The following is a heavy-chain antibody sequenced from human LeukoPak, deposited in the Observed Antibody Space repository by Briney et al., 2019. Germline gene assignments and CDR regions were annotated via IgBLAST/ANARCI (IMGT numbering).Heavy chain of an antibody. D-gene: IGHD3-10*01. CDR1: GDSVSSNSAA. J-gene: IGHJ6*03. CDR2: TYYRSKWYN. Sequence: SQTLSLTCAISGDSVSSNSAAWNWIRQSPSRGLEWLGRTYYRSKWYNDYAVSVKSRITIKPDTSKNQFSLKLSSVTAADTAVYYCARHFPMVRGVRLYYYYYMDVWGKGTTVTISS. V-gene: IGHV6-1*01. CDR3: ARHFPMVRGVRLYYYYYMDV.